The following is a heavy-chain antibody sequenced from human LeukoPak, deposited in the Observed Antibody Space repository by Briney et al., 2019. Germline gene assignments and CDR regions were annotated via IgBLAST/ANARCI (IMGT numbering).Heavy chain of an antibody. CDR1: GGSTSSSSYY. Sequence: PSETLSLTCTVSGGSTSSSSYYWGWIRQPPGKGLEWIGSIYYSGSTFYNPSLKSRLTISVDTSKNEFSLNLSSVTAADTAVYYCAREFGGDYKSDAFDIWGQGTMVTVSS. CDR2: IYYSGST. V-gene: IGHV4-39*02. D-gene: IGHD4-17*01. CDR3: AREFGGDYKSDAFDI. J-gene: IGHJ3*02.